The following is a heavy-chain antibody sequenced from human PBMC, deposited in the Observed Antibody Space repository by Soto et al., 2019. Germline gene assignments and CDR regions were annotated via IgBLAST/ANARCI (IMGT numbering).Heavy chain of an antibody. Sequence: QVQLVESGGGLVKPGGSLRLSCAASGFTFSEFYMSWIRQAPGKGLEAVAYISGSGSTIHYADSVRGPFTISRDNAKNSLDLHMNSLRDGDTAVYYCARDHYGTTGNPRGYYYMDVWGKGTTVTVSS. V-gene: IGHV3-11*01. CDR3: ARDHYGTTGNPRGYYYMDV. CDR1: GFTFSEFY. J-gene: IGHJ6*03. CDR2: ISGSGSTI. D-gene: IGHD1-1*01.